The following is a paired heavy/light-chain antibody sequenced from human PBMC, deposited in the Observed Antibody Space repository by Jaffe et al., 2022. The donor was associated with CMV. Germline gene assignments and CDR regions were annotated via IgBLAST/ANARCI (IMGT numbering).Light chain of an antibody. CDR3: QQRGNWPVT. J-gene: IGKJ3*01. Sequence: EIVLTQSPATLSLSPGERATLSCRASQSVRRYLAWYQQKPGQAPRLLIYDVSNRATGIPARFSGSGSGTDFTLTISSLEPEDFAVYYCQQRGNWPVTFGPGTKVDIK. CDR2: DVS. CDR1: QSVRRY. V-gene: IGKV3-11*01.
Heavy chain of an antibody. CDR2: ISSSSNRI. Sequence: QLVESGGGLVQPGGSLRLSCAASGFTFSNYDMNWVRQAPGKGLEWVSYISSSSNRIYYADSVKGRFTISRDKAKNSLYLQMNRLRDEDTAVYYCARDRDDYGDYLSSGHYYGMDVWGQGTTVTVSS. CDR3: ARDRDDYGDYLSSGHYYGMDV. V-gene: IGHV3-48*02. D-gene: IGHD4-17*01. J-gene: IGHJ6*02. CDR1: GFTFSNYD.